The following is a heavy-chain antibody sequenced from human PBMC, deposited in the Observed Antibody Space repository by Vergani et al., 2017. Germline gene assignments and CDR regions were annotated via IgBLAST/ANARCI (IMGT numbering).Heavy chain of an antibody. V-gene: IGHV3-7*01. CDR2: IKDDGSDQ. J-gene: IGHJ5*02. CDR1: GFTFFDYW. D-gene: IGHD2-8*02. Sequence: EVRLVESGGGLVQPGGSLRLSCAASGFTFFDYWMLWVRQAPGKGLEWVANIKDDGSDQYYVDLVQGRFTISRDNTSNSAYVQMSYLRADDTAIYYCATKIVFRGGSHQQAIGTGYCAPWGQGTPVTVSS. CDR3: ATKIVFRGGSHQQAIGTGYCAP.